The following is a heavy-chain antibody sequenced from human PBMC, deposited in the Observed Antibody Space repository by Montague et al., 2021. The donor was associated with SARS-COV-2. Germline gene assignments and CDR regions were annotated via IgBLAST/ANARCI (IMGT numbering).Heavy chain of an antibody. Sequence: SLRLSCAASGFTFSHYDMSWVRQAPGKGPEWISYISTRAYTTSYAGSVKGRFTISRDNGKNSLYLQMNSLRVEDTAVYYCTRDYRSIVGDGLDIWGQGTKVTVSS. V-gene: IGHV3-48*03. CDR1: GFTFSHYD. J-gene: IGHJ3*02. D-gene: IGHD3-16*02. CDR2: ISTRAYTT. CDR3: TRDYRSIVGDGLDI.